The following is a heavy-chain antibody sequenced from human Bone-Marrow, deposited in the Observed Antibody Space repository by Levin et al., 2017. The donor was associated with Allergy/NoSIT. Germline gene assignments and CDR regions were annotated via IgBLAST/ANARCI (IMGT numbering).Heavy chain of an antibody. D-gene: IGHD3-3*01. CDR2: ISGNGGTT. Sequence: AGGSLRLSCAAPGFTFSNYAMTWVRQAPGKGLEWVSVISGNGGTTYYADSVRGRFTISRDNSKNTLYLQMNSLRAGDTAAYYCAKGHDFSFPYFYSGLDVWGQGTTVTVSS. CDR3: AKGHDFSFPYFYSGLDV. J-gene: IGHJ6*02. CDR1: GFTFSNYA. V-gene: IGHV3-23*01.